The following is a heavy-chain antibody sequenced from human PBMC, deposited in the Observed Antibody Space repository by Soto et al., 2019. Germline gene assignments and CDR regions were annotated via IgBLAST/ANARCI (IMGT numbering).Heavy chain of an antibody. J-gene: IGHJ6*02. Sequence: QVQLVQSGAEVKKPGASVKVSCKASGYTFTSYGISWVRQAPGQGLEWMGWIIAYNGNTNYAQKLQGRVTMTTDTSTSTAYMELRSLRSDDTAVYYCARDLVLRFLEWLGVAYYGMDVWGQGTTVTVSS. V-gene: IGHV1-18*04. CDR2: IIAYNGNT. CDR1: GYTFTSYG. D-gene: IGHD3-3*01. CDR3: ARDLVLRFLEWLGVAYYGMDV.